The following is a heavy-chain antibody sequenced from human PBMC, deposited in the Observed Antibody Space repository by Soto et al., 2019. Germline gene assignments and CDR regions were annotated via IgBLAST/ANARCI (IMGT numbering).Heavy chain of an antibody. J-gene: IGHJ3*02. CDR3: AEGDYGDAFDI. D-gene: IGHD4-17*01. Sequence: QVQLVESRGGVVQPGRSLRLSYAASGFTISSYGMHWVRQAPGKGLEWVAVISYDGSNKYYADSVKGRFTISRDNSKNTLYLQMNSLRAEDTAVYYCAEGDYGDAFDIWGQGTMVTVSS. CDR1: GFTISSYG. V-gene: IGHV3-30*18. CDR2: ISYDGSNK.